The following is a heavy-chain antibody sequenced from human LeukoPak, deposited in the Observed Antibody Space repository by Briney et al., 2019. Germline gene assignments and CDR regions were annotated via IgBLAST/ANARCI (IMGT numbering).Heavy chain of an antibody. Sequence: PGGSLRLSCAASGFTFDDYAMHWVRQAPGKGLEWVSLISWDGGSTYYADSVKGRFTISRDNSKNSLYLQMNSLRAEDTALYYCAKDRQRRYCSGGSCHTENWFDPWGQGTLVTVSS. V-gene: IGHV3-43D*03. J-gene: IGHJ5*02. D-gene: IGHD2-15*01. CDR1: GFTFDDYA. CDR3: AKDRQRRYCSGGSCHTENWFDP. CDR2: ISWDGGST.